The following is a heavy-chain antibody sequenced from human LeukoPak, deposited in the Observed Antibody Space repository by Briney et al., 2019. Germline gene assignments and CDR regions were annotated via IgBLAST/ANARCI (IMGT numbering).Heavy chain of an antibody. CDR3: ARSGSSGWYSDY. Sequence: GGSLRLSCAASGFTFSSYEMNWVRQAPGKGLKWVSYISSSGSTIYYADSVKGRFTISRDNAKNSLYLQMNSLRAEDTAVYYCARSGSSGWYSDYWGQGTLVTVSS. V-gene: IGHV3-48*03. CDR2: ISSSGSTI. CDR1: GFTFSSYE. D-gene: IGHD6-19*01. J-gene: IGHJ4*02.